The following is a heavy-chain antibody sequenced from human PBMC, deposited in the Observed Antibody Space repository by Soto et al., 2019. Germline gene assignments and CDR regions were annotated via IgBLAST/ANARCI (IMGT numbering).Heavy chain of an antibody. J-gene: IGHJ3*02. Sequence: ASVKVSCKASGYRFSDYYLHWVRQAPGQGPEWMGWMNPNSGETKYAQKFKGRVTITRDTSVSTAFMELSSLKSDDTAVYYCARPLYYYDSSGAPYDAFDIWGQGTMVTVSS. CDR3: ARPLYYYDSSGAPYDAFDI. CDR1: GYRFSDYY. D-gene: IGHD3-22*01. CDR2: MNPNSGET. V-gene: IGHV1-2*02.